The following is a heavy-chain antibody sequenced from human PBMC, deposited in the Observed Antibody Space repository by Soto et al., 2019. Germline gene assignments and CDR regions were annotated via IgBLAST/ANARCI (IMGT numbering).Heavy chain of an antibody. CDR1: GGSIISGDYY. CDR2: IYYSGST. Sequence: QVQLQESGPGLVKPSQTLSLTCTVSGGSIISGDYYWSWIRQHPGKGLEWIGYIYYSGSTYYNPSLKSRVTISGDMSKNQFSLKLSSVTAADTAVYYCARTDSSGYYAVLWGQGTLVTVSS. J-gene: IGHJ4*02. CDR3: ARTDSSGYYAVL. D-gene: IGHD3-22*01. V-gene: IGHV4-31*03.